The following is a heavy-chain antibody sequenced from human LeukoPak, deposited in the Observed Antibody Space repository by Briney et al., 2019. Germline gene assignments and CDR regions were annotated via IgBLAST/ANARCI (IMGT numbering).Heavy chain of an antibody. V-gene: IGHV4-59*12. CDR1: GGSISSYY. J-gene: IGHJ4*02. Sequence: SETLSLTCTVSGGSISSYYWSWIRQPPGKGLEWIGYIYYSGSTNYNPSLKSRVTISVDTSKNQFSLNLTSVTAADTAVYYCASPGSIAAAAPYYFDYWGQGTLVTVSS. CDR3: ASPGSIAAAAPYYFDY. CDR2: IYYSGST. D-gene: IGHD6-13*01.